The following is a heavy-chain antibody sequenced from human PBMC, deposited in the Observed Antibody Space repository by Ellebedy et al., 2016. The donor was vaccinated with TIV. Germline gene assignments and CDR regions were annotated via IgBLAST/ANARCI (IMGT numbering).Heavy chain of an antibody. D-gene: IGHD2-8*01. CDR3: ARSRGVSY. Sequence: GESLKISCAASGFTFSNYWMTWVRQAPGKGPECVANIKQDGSEKYYVDSVKGRFTISRDNAKNSLYLKMNSLRAEDTAVYFCARSRGVSYWGQGTLVTVSS. CDR1: GFTFSNYW. CDR2: IKQDGSEK. J-gene: IGHJ4*02. V-gene: IGHV3-7*03.